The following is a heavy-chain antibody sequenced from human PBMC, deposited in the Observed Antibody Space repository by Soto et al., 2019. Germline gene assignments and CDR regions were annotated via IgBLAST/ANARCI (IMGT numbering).Heavy chain of an antibody. V-gene: IGHV1-69*02. CDR1: GGTFSSYT. Sequence: QVQLVQSGAEVKKPGSSVKVSCKASGGTFSSYTISWVRQAPGQGLEWMGRIIPILGIANYAQKFQGRVTITADNTTSTAYVELRSLRSEDTAVYYWASLPAAGAYYDYYSMDVWGQGTTVTVSS. CDR2: IIPILGIA. J-gene: IGHJ6*02. CDR3: ASLPAAGAYYDYYSMDV. D-gene: IGHD2-2*01.